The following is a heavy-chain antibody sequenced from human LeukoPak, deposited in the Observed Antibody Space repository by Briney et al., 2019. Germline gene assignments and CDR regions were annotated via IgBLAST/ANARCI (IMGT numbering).Heavy chain of an antibody. CDR3: AKRRTTVITMDYFDY. D-gene: IGHD4-17*01. CDR2: ISGGTGTP. V-gene: IGHV3-23*01. Sequence: GGSPRLSCAATGFTFSNYAMSWVRQAPGKGLEWVSGISGGTGTPFYADSVKGRFTISRDNSKNTPYLQMSSLRGEDTAVYYCAKRRTTVITMDYFDYWGQGTLVTVSS. J-gene: IGHJ4*02. CDR1: GFTFSNYA.